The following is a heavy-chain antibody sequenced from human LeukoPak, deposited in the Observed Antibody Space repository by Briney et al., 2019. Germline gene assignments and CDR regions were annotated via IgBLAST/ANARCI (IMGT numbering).Heavy chain of an antibody. J-gene: IGHJ2*01. V-gene: IGHV4-61*01. Sequence: SETLSLTCTVSGGSISSTSYYWSWIRQPPGKGLEWIGYIYYSGSTNYNPSLKSRVTISVDTSKNQFSLKLSSVTAADTAVYYCASSGSRYWYLDLWGRGTLVTVSS. CDR1: GGSISSTSYY. CDR2: IYYSGST. D-gene: IGHD1-26*01. CDR3: ASSGSRYWYLDL.